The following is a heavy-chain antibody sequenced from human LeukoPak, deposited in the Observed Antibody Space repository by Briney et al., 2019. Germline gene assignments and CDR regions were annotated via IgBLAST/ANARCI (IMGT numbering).Heavy chain of an antibody. CDR1: GGSVNVGGFS. J-gene: IGHJ3*02. CDR3: ARNNSNYAAFDI. D-gene: IGHD1-7*01. CDR2: THHSGTT. Sequence: PSETLSLTCTVSGGSVNVGGFSWSWIRQPLGKGLEWVGYTHHSGTTYYNPSLRGRVTMSVDTSKNHFSLKLTSATAADTAVYFCARNNSNYAAFDIWGQGTMVTVSS. V-gene: IGHV4-30-2*01.